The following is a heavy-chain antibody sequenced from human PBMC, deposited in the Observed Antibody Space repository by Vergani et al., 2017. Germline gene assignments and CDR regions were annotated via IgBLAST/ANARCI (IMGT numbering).Heavy chain of an antibody. CDR1: GFSLSASAPG. V-gene: IGHV2-5*01. D-gene: IGHD1-26*01. J-gene: IGHJ4*02. Sequence: QITLKESGPTLVKPTQTLTLTCTFSGFSLSASAPGVAWIRQPPGKALEWLGVVYYNDEKRYTPSLKGRLTITKDTSKSQLVLTMTNMDRVDTATYSCAHSQCHGSCQNAELDYWGQGTLVTVSS. CDR3: AHSQCHGSCQNAELDY. CDR2: VYYNDEK.